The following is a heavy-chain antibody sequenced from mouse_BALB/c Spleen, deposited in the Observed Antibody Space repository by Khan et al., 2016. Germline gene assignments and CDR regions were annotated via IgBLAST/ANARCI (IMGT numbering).Heavy chain of an antibody. D-gene: IGHD2-4*01. J-gene: IGHJ3*01. Sequence: EVKLEESGGGLVQPGGSMKLSCEASGFTFSDAWMDWVRQSPEKGLEWVVEIRSKANNHAIYYTESVKGRFTLSRDDYKSSVYLQMISFRAEDTGIYCGTEYDYDEVAYWGQGTLVTVSA. CDR3: TEYDYDEVAY. V-gene: IGHV6-6*01. CDR1: GFTFSDAW. CDR2: IRSKANNHAI.